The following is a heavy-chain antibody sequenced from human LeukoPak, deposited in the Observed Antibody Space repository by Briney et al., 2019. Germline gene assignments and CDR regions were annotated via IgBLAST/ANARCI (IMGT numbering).Heavy chain of an antibody. D-gene: IGHD3-22*01. Sequence: ASVKVSCKASGYTFTSYGISWVRQAPGQGLEWMGWISAYNGNTNYAQKLQGRVTMTTDTSTSTAYMELRSLRSNDTAVYYCARPYYDSSAPPYDYWGQGTLVTVSS. CDR2: ISAYNGNT. V-gene: IGHV1-18*01. CDR1: GYTFTSYG. J-gene: IGHJ4*02. CDR3: ARPYYDSSAPPYDY.